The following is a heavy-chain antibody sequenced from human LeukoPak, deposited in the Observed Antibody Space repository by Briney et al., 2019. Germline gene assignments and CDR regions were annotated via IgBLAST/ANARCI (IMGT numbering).Heavy chain of an antibody. CDR1: GGSINSGGYY. V-gene: IGHV4-61*08. Sequence: SETLSLTCTVSGGSINSGGYYWTWIRQPPGKGLEWIGFIYYTGSTNYNPSLKSRVTISVDTSKNQFSLKLSSVTAADTAVYYCAGMRITTPTVRTLDYWGQGTLVTVSS. D-gene: IGHD1-14*01. J-gene: IGHJ4*02. CDR3: AGMRITTPTVRTLDY. CDR2: IYYTGST.